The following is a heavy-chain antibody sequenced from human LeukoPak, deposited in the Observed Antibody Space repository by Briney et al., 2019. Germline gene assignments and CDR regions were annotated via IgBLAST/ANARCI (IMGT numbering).Heavy chain of an antibody. J-gene: IGHJ5*02. D-gene: IGHD6-19*01. CDR1: GGSMSSYY. V-gene: IGHV4-59*01. CDR2: IHYNGNT. Sequence: PWETLSLTCTVSGGSMSSYYWNWIRQPPGKGLEWIGHIHYNGNTNYNPSLKSGVTISVDTSKNQFSLKLSSVTAADTAVYYCARGYSSGWYRGWFDPWGQGTLVTVSS. CDR3: ARGYSSGWYRGWFDP.